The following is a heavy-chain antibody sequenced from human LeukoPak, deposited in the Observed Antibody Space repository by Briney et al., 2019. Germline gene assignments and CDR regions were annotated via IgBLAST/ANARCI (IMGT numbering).Heavy chain of an antibody. CDR2: ISGGGGSI. D-gene: IGHD4-23*01. CDR3: AKHLFGNSAVDRFDP. CDR1: GFTFSTYA. V-gene: IGHV3-23*01. J-gene: IGHJ5*02. Sequence: PGGSLRLSCAASGFTFSTYAMSWVRQAPGRGLEWVSGISGGGGSIFYADSVKGRFAISRDNSKNTLYLQMTSLRGEDTAVYYCAKHLFGNSAVDRFDPWGQGTLVTVSS.